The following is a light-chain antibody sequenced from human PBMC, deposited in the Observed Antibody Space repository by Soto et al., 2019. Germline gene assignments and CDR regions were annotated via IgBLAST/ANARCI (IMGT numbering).Light chain of an antibody. CDR1: QGISSY. CDR3: QQLNQYQST. V-gene: IGKV1-9*01. J-gene: IGKJ5*01. CDR2: AAS. Sequence: DIQLTQSPSFLSASVGDRVTITCLASQGISSYLAWYQQKPGKAPKLLIYAASTFQSGVPSRFRGSGSGTEFTPTISSLHTEDFATYYCQQLNQYQSTFGQGTRLEI.